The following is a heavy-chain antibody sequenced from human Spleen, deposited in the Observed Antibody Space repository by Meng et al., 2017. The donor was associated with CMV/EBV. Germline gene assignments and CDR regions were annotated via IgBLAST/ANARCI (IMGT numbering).Heavy chain of an antibody. D-gene: IGHD1-26*01. CDR3: ARVRMVGHTTNHYYGMDV. V-gene: IGHV3-11*04. CDR1: VFTFSDYY. Sequence: GGSLRLSCAASVFTFSDYYMTWIRQAPGKGLEWLSNISGSGSTIYYADSVKGRFTVSRDNAKNALYLQMDTLRSEDTAVYYCARVRMVGHTTNHYYGMDVWGQGTTVTVSS. J-gene: IGHJ6*02. CDR2: ISGSGSTI.